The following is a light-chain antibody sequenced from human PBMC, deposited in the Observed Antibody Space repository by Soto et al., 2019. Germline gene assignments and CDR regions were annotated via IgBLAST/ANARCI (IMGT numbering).Light chain of an antibody. Sequence: DIQMTQSPSSLSASVGDRVTITCQASQDISNSLNWYQQRPGKAPNLLIYDASNLETGVPSRFSGSGSATHFTLRISSLQPEDIATYQCQQYNNLPLTVGGGTKVDSK. CDR2: DAS. J-gene: IGKJ4*01. V-gene: IGKV1-33*01. CDR3: QQYNNLPLT. CDR1: QDISNS.